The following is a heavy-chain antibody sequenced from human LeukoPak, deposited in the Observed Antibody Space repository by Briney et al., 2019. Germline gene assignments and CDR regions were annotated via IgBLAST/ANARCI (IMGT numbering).Heavy chain of an antibody. V-gene: IGHV4-34*01. CDR2: INHSGST. CDR3: ARSDGVAYDFDY. Sequence: SETLSLTCAVYGGSFSGYYWSWIRQPPGKGLEWIGEINHSGSTNYNPSLKSRVTISVDTSKNQFSLKLSSVTAADTAVYYCARSDGVAYDFDYWGQGTLVTVSS. CDR1: GGSFSGYY. J-gene: IGHJ4*02. D-gene: IGHD4-17*01.